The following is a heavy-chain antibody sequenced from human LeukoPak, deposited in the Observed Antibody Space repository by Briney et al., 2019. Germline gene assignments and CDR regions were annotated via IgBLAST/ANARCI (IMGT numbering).Heavy chain of an antibody. CDR2: ISSSSSYI. Sequence: GGSLRLSCAVSGLTFSSYSMNWVRQAPGKGLEWVSSISSSSSYIYYADSVKGRFTISRDNAKNSLYLQMNSLRAEDTAVYYCARGSSGWYNWFDPWGQGTLVTVSS. J-gene: IGHJ5*02. CDR3: ARGSSGWYNWFDP. D-gene: IGHD6-19*01. CDR1: GLTFSSYS. V-gene: IGHV3-21*01.